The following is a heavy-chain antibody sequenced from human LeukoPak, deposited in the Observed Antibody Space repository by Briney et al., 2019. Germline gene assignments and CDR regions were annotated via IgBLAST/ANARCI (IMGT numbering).Heavy chain of an antibody. CDR2: IYTSGST. Sequence: PSETLSLTCTVSGGSISSGSYYWSWIRQPAGKGLEWIGRIYTSGSTNYNPSLKSRVTISVDTSKNQFSLKLSSVTAADTAVYYCSALEWSSERVDYWGQGTLVTVSS. V-gene: IGHV4-61*02. CDR1: GGSISSGSYY. J-gene: IGHJ4*02. D-gene: IGHD3-3*01. CDR3: SALEWSSERVDY.